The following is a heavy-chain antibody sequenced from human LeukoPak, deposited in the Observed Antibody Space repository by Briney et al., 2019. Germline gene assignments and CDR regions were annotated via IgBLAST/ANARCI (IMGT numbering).Heavy chain of an antibody. CDR1: GYTFTGYY. J-gene: IGHJ4*02. CDR2: INPNSGGT. CDR3: AREGYYYDSSGSGLRY. D-gene: IGHD3-22*01. Sequence: ASVKVSCKASGYTFTGYYMHWVRQAPGQGLEWMGWINPNSGGTNYAQKFQGRVTMTRDTSISTAYMELSRLRSDDTAVYYCAREGYYYDSSGSGLRYWGQGTLVTVPS. V-gene: IGHV1-2*02.